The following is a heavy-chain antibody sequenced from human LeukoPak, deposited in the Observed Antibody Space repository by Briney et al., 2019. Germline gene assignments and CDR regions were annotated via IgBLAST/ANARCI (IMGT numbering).Heavy chain of an antibody. CDR2: IDSGGSTT. CDR1: GFTFSSYW. J-gene: IGHJ6*02. V-gene: IGHV3-74*01. Sequence: GGSLRLSCAASGFTFSSYWMPWVRQAPGEGLVWVSRIDSGGSTTNYADSVKGRFTISRDNAKNSLYLQMNSLRAEDTAVYYCARDLWYDFWSGPLYGMDVWGQGTTVTVSS. CDR3: ARDLWYDFWSGPLYGMDV. D-gene: IGHD3-3*01.